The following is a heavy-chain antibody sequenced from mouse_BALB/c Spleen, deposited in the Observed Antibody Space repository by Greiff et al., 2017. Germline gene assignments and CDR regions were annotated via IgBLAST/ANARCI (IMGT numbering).Heavy chain of an antibody. D-gene: IGHD4-1*01. CDR2: IYPGSGST. CDR3: TREGGWDGVDYYAMDY. Sequence: LQQPGSELVRPGASVKLSCKASGYTFTSYWMHWVKQRPGQGLEWIGNIYPGSGSTNYDEKFKSKATLTVDTSSSTAYMQLSSLTSEDSAVYYCTREGGWDGVDYYAMDYWGQGTSVTVSS. CDR1: GYTFTSYW. J-gene: IGHJ4*01. V-gene: IGHV1S22*01.